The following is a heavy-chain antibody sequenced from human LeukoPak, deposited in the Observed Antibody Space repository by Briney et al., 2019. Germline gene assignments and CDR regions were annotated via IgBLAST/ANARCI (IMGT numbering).Heavy chain of an antibody. V-gene: IGHV4-34*01. CDR3: ARQLYGSDY. J-gene: IGHJ4*02. CDR2: VNHSGYT. Sequence: SETLSLTCAVSGVSFSTYYWSWIRQSQEKGKEWIGEVNHSGYTNYNPSLKSRVTISVDTSKNQFSLRLNSVTAADTAVYYCARQLYGSDYWGQGTLVTVS. D-gene: IGHD4-17*01. CDR1: GVSFSTYY.